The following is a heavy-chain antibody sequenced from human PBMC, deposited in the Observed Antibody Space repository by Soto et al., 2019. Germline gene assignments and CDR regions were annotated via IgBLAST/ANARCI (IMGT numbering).Heavy chain of an antibody. CDR2: IHYTGTT. CDR1: GGSMNNYY. CDR3: AGGNLVFDH. D-gene: IGHD3-9*01. V-gene: IGHV4-59*01. Sequence: PSDTLSLTCTVSGGSMNNYYWSWIRQSPEKGLELIGFIHYTGTTWYNPSLQSRASLLVETSKNQLSLELRSVTAADSAVYYCAGGNLVFDHWGQGALVTVSS. J-gene: IGHJ4*02.